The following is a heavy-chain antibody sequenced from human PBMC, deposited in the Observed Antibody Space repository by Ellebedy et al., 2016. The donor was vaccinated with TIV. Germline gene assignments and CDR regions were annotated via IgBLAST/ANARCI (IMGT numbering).Heavy chain of an antibody. CDR2: ISSSSSYI. J-gene: IGHJ4*02. V-gene: IGHV3-21*01. Sequence: GESLKISXAASGFTFSSYSMNWVRQAPGKGLEWVSSISSSSSYIYYADSVKGRFTISRDNAKNSLYLQMNSLRAEDTAVYYCARDGSTIGDFDYWGQGTLVTVSS. D-gene: IGHD2-2*01. CDR3: ARDGSTIGDFDY. CDR1: GFTFSSYS.